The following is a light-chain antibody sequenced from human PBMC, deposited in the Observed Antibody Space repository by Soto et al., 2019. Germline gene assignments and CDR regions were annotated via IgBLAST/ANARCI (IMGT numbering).Light chain of an antibody. CDR1: QSIDKW. J-gene: IGKJ1*01. CDR3: QQYSRFSWT. Sequence: DIKMTQSPSTLSASVGDRVTITCRASQSIDKWLAWYQQKPGKAPKLLIYKASILQSGVPSRFSGSGSGTEFTLTISSLQPDDVGSYFCQQYSRFSWTFGQGTKVEIK. CDR2: KAS. V-gene: IGKV1-5*03.